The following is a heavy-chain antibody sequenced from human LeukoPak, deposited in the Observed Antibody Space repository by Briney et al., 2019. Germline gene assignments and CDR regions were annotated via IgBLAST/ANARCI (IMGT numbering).Heavy chain of an antibody. V-gene: IGHV4-39*06. CDR3: ARDRVGQQLVGRKYYYYYMDV. CDR1: GGSISSSSYY. Sequence: SETLSLTCTVSGGSISSSSYYWGWLRPPPGTGLVGFGSIYYSGRTYYNPSLKSRVTISVDTSKNQFTLKLSSATAADTAVYYCARDRVGQQLVGRKYYYYYMDVWGKGNTVTISS. D-gene: IGHD6-13*01. CDR2: IYYSGRT. J-gene: IGHJ6*03.